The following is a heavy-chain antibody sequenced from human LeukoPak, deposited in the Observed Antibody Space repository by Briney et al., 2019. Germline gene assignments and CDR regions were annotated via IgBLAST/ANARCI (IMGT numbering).Heavy chain of an antibody. CDR2: ISGSGGST. CDR3: ARAIYYDFWSGYPNYFDY. J-gene: IGHJ4*02. CDR1: GFTFSSYA. V-gene: IGHV3-23*01. Sequence: GSLRLSCAASGFTFSSYAMSRVRQAPGKGLEWVSAISGSGGSTYYADSVKGRFTISRDNAKNSLYLQMNSLRAEDTAVYYCARAIYYDFWSGYPNYFDYWGQGTLVTVSS. D-gene: IGHD3-3*01.